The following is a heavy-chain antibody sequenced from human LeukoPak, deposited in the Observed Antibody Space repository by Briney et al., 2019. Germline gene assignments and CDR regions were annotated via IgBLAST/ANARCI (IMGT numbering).Heavy chain of an antibody. CDR1: GFTFSSYW. CDR3: ARAPSEIGGYYPEYFRH. Sequence: GGSLRLSCAASGFTFSSYWMLWVRHAPGKGLVWVSRIKSDGKTNYADSVKGRFTISRDNAKNTVSLQMNSLRAEDTGVYYCARAPSEIGGYYPEYFRHWGQGTLVTVSS. D-gene: IGHD3-22*01. V-gene: IGHV3-74*01. J-gene: IGHJ1*01. CDR2: IKSDGKT.